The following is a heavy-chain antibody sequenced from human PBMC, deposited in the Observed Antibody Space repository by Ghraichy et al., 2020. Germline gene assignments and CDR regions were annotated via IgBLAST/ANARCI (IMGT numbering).Heavy chain of an antibody. CDR3: ARARLEYSSDLHYYYYMDV. V-gene: IGHV1-18*01. CDR2: ISAYNGNT. CDR1: GYTFTSYG. Sequence: ASVKVSCKASGYTFTSYGISWVRQAPGQGLEWMGWISAYNGNTNYTQKLQGRVTMTTDTSTSTAYMELRSLRSDDTAVYYCARARLEYSSDLHYYYYMDVLGKGTTVT. J-gene: IGHJ6*03. D-gene: IGHD6-6*01.